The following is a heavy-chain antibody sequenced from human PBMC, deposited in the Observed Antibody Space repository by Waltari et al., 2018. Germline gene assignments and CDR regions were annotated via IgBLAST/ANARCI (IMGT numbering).Heavy chain of an antibody. V-gene: IGHV4-39*07. D-gene: IGHD6-6*01. Sequence: QLQLQESGPGLVKPSETLSLTCTVSGGSISSGSYYWGWIRQPPGKGLEWIGSIYYSGSTSYNPSLKSRVTISVDTSKNQFSLKLSSVTAADTAVYYCARGRHGSSDYYYYMDVWGKGTTVTISS. CDR3: ARGRHGSSDYYYYMDV. CDR2: IYYSGST. CDR1: GGSISSGSYY. J-gene: IGHJ6*03.